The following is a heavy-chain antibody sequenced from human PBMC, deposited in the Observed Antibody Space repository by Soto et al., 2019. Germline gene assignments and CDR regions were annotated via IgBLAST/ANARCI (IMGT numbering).Heavy chain of an antibody. V-gene: IGHV3-23*01. CDR3: ARSDDKDILTGCYN. CDR1: GFTFNNHA. Sequence: DVQLLEAGGGLIQPGGSLRLSCAASGFTFNNHAMAWVRQAPGKGLEWVSSIGNSGYSINYGDSVKGQFTISRDNSKNMVFLEMNGLRDEDTAVYYCARSDDKDILTGCYNWGQGALVTVSS. CDR2: IGNSGYSI. J-gene: IGHJ4*02. D-gene: IGHD3-9*01.